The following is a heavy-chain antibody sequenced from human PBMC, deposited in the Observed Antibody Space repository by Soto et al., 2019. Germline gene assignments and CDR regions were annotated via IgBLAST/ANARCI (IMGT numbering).Heavy chain of an antibody. Sequence: QVQLVQSGAEVKKPGASVKISCKASGYTFTTHFMLWVRQAPGQGLDWMGIIDPSAGSTTYAQNFQGRVTMTRDTTTSTIYMALRSLRSDDTAVYYCARSPVPTGTTLFYFDYWGQGTLVTVSS. CDR3: ARSPVPTGTTLFYFDY. V-gene: IGHV1-46*01. D-gene: IGHD1-1*01. CDR1: GYTFTTHF. CDR2: IDPSAGST. J-gene: IGHJ4*02.